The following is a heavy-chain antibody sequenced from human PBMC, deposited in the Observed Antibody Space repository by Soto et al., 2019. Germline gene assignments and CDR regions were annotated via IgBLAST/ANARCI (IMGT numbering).Heavy chain of an antibody. V-gene: IGHV4-34*01. CDR1: SGSLCISF. D-gene: IGHD2-21*01. J-gene: IGHJ6*03. Sequence: SGSPYITCVLCSGSLCISFWSWIFKHPGMALEWIGEINHLGSINYNPSLKSRVTMSVDTSKNQFSLTLNSVTAADTATYYCARGGISHWAYFYYMDVWDRGPTVTVSS. CDR3: ARGGISHWAYFYYMDV. CDR2: INHLGSI.